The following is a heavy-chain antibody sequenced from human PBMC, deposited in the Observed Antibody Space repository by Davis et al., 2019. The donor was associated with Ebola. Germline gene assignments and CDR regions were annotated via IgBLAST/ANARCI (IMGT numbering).Heavy chain of an antibody. D-gene: IGHD4-17*01. V-gene: IGHV3-30*18. CDR3: AKDRLGSATTVTTHWFDP. J-gene: IGHJ5*02. CDR1: GFTFSSFG. Sequence: GESLKISCAASGFTFSSFGMHWVRQAPGKGLEWVAIISNDGSNEFYADSVKGRFTISRDNSKNTLYLQMNSPRAEDTAVYYCAKDRLGSATTVTTHWFDPWGQGTLVTVSS. CDR2: ISNDGSNE.